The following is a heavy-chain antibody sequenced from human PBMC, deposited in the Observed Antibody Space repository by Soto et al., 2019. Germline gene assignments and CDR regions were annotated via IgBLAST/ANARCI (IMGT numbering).Heavy chain of an antibody. V-gene: IGHV1-69*01. CDR1: GGTFSSYA. CDR3: ARDLNLVDFWRGYFVYYYGMDV. CDR2: IIPIFGTA. Sequence: QVQLVQSGAEVKKPGSSVKVSCKASGGTFSSYAISWVRQAPGQGLEWMGGIIPIFGTANYAQKFQGRVTITADESTSTAYMELSSLRSEDTAVYYCARDLNLVDFWRGYFVYYYGMDVWGQGTTVTVSS. J-gene: IGHJ6*02. D-gene: IGHD3-3*01.